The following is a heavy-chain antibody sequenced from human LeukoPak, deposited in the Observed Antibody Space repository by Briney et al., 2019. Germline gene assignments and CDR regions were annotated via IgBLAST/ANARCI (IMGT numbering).Heavy chain of an antibody. V-gene: IGHV3-33*06. CDR2: IWYDGSNK. CDR1: GFTFSSYG. J-gene: IGHJ4*02. D-gene: IGHD1-1*01. Sequence: GRSLRLSCAASGFTFSSYGMHWVRQAPGKGLEWVAVIWYDGSNKYYADSVKGRFTISRDNSKNTLYLQMNSLRVEDTALYYCAKDFVRYNIQFDYWGQGALVTVSS. CDR3: AKDFVRYNIQFDY.